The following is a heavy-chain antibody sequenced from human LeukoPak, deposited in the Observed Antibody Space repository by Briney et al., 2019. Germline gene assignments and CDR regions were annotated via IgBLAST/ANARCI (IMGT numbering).Heavy chain of an antibody. J-gene: IGHJ5*02. Sequence: SETLSLTCTVSGGSIRSYYWSWIRQPPGKGLEWIGYIYYSGSTNCNPSLKSRVTISVDTSKNQFSLKLSSVTAADTAVYYCARDLGFGPMVRGVISPWGQGTLVTVSS. CDR3: ARDLGFGPMVRGVISP. CDR1: GGSIRSYY. V-gene: IGHV4-59*01. CDR2: IYYSGST. D-gene: IGHD3-10*01.